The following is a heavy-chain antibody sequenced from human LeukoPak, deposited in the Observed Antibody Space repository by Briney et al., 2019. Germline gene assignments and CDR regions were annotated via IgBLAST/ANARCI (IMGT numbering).Heavy chain of an antibody. J-gene: IGHJ4*02. CDR2: ITSSSSYI. CDR3: ARDPNQYYFDY. CDR1: GFTFSTYN. V-gene: IGHV3-21*01. Sequence: PGGSLRLSCAASGFTFSTYNMNWVRQAPGKGLEWVSSITSSSSYIYYADSVKGRFTISRDNAKNSLYLQMNSLRAEDTAVYYCARDPNQYYFDYWGQGTLITVSS.